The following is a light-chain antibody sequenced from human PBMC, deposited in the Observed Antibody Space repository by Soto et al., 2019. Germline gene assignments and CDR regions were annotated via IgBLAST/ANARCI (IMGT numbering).Light chain of an antibody. CDR3: QQRSSWPLT. CDR1: QSVSSY. CDR2: DTS. V-gene: IGKV3-11*01. Sequence: EIVLTQSPATLSLSPGERATLSCRASQSVSSYLAWYRQKPGQAPRLLIYDTSNRATGIPARFSGGGSGTNFPLTISSLEPEDLAIYYCQQRSSWPLTFGGGTKVEFK. J-gene: IGKJ4*01.